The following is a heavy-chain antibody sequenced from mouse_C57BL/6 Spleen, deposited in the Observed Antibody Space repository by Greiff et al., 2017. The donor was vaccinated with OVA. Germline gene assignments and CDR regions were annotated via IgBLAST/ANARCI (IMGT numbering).Heavy chain of an antibody. CDR2: IHPNSGST. J-gene: IGHJ2*01. V-gene: IGHV1-64*01. CDR1: GYTFTSYW. CDR3: ARLASGYYGSRFDY. Sequence: QVQLQQPGAELVKPGASVKLSCKASGYTFTSYWMHRVKQRPGQGLEWIGMIHPNSGSTNYNEKFKSKATLTVDKSSSTTYMQLSSLTSEDAAVYYCARLASGYYGSRFDYWGQGTTLTVSS. D-gene: IGHD1-1*01.